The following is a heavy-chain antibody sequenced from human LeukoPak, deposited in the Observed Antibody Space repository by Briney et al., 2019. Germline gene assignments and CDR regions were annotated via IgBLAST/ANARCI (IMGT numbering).Heavy chain of an antibody. V-gene: IGHV1-69*04. J-gene: IGHJ4*02. CDR1: GGTFSSYA. Sequence: SVKVSCKASGGTFSSYAISWVRQAPGQGLEWMGRIIPILGIANYAQKFQGRVTITADKSTSTAYMELSSLRSEDTAVYYCARQLNYDFWRLEPFDYWGQGTLVTVSS. CDR2: IIPILGIA. D-gene: IGHD3-3*01. CDR3: ARQLNYDFWRLEPFDY.